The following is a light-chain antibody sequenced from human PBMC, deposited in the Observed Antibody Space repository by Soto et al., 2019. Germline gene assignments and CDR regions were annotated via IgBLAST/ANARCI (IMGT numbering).Light chain of an antibody. CDR3: QHFDNLPYT. Sequence: DIQMTQSPSSLSASVGDRVTITCQASQDVTNYLNWYRQKPGKAPELLVYDASNSETRVPSRFSGSGSGTDFTFTISSLQPEDIATYYCQHFDNLPYTFGQGTKLEIK. CDR1: QDVTNY. V-gene: IGKV1-33*01. J-gene: IGKJ2*01. CDR2: DAS.